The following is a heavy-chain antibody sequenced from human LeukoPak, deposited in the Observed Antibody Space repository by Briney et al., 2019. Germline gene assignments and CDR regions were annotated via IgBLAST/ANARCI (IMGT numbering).Heavy chain of an antibody. Sequence: GAALETSLKGPGSRFTSYWIGWVRELPGKGLEWRGIIYRGDSYTTYRPSFQGQVANSADKPICTAFLQWTGPKASDTARYYWARPPTNLGKYAFDIWGRGTMVTVSS. J-gene: IGHJ3*02. CDR2: IYRGDSYT. D-gene: IGHD7-27*01. V-gene: IGHV5-51*01. CDR3: ARPPTNLGKYAFDI. CDR1: GSRFTSYW.